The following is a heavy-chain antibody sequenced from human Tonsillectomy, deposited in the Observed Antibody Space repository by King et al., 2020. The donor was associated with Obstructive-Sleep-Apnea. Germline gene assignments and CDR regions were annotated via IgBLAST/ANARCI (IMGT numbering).Heavy chain of an antibody. CDR3: VYGDYVVPFDY. D-gene: IGHD4-17*01. J-gene: IGHJ4*02. V-gene: IGHV3-74*01. CDR1: GFTFSSYW. Sequence: VQLVESGGGLVQPGGSLRLSCAASGFTFSSYWMHWVRQAPGKGLVWVSRINSDGSNTSYADSVKGRFTISRDNAKNTLYLQMNSLRAEDTAVYYCVYGDYVVPFDYWGQGTLVTVSS. CDR2: INSDGSNT.